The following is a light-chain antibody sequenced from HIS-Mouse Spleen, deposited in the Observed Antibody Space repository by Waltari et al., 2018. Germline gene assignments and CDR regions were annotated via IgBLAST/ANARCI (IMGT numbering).Light chain of an antibody. Sequence: AIRMTQSPSPFPASTGDRVTITCRASQCISSYLAWYQQKPGKAPKLLIYAASTLQSGVPPRFSGSGSGTDFTLTISCLQSEDFATYYCQQYYSYLYTFGQGTKLEIK. V-gene: IGKV1-8*01. CDR3: QQYYSYLYT. CDR1: QCISSY. CDR2: AAS. J-gene: IGKJ2*01.